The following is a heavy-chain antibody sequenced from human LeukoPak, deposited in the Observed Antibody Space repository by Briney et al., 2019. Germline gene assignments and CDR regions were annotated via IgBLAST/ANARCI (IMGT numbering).Heavy chain of an antibody. D-gene: IGHD1-26*01. J-gene: IGHJ3*02. CDR3: ARWEASRVAFDI. CDR1: GGSISTYY. Sequence: PSETLSLTCTVSGGSISTYYWSWIRQPPGRGLEWIGYIYYSGNTDYSPSLKSRVTISIDTSKKQFSLKLSSVTAADTAVYYCARWEASRVAFDIWGQGTLVTVSS. CDR2: IYYSGNT. V-gene: IGHV4-59*01.